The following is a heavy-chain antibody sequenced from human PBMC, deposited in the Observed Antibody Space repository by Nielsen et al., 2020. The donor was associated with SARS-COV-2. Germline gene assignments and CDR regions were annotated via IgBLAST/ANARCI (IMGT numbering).Heavy chain of an antibody. Sequence: GESLKISCAASGFTFSSYAMSRVRQAPGKGLEWVSAISGSGGSTYYADSVKGRFTISRDNSKNTLYLQMNSLRAEDTAVYYCAKGMTTVTTHPVWGLEYYFDYWGQGTLVTVSS. V-gene: IGHV3-23*01. CDR1: GFTFSSYA. J-gene: IGHJ4*02. D-gene: IGHD4-17*01. CDR2: ISGSGGST. CDR3: AKGMTTVTTHPVWGLEYYFDY.